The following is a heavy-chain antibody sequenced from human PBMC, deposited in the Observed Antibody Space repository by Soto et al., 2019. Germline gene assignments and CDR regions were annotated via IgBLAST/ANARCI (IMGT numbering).Heavy chain of an antibody. CDR3: AKAGKWSSSWYVYFDY. CDR2: ISGSGGST. CDR1: GFTFSSYA. V-gene: IGHV3-23*01. J-gene: IGHJ4*02. Sequence: GGSLRLSCAASGFTFSSYAMSWVRQAPGKGLEWVSAISGSGGSTYYADSVKGRFTISRDNSKNTLYLQMNSLRAEDTAVYYCAKAGKWSSSWYVYFDYWGQGTLVTVSS. D-gene: IGHD6-13*01.